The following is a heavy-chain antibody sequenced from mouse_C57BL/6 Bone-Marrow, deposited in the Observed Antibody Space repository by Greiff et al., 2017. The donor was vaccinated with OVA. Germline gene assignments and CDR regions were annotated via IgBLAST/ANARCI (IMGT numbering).Heavy chain of an antibody. CDR3: AITTVVAYWYFDV. CDR2: ISTLAYSI. CDR1: GFTFSDYG. D-gene: IGHD1-1*01. V-gene: IGHV5-15*01. J-gene: IGHJ1*03. Sequence: EVKVVESGGGLVQPGGSLKLSCAASGFTFSDYGMAWVRQAPRKGPEWVAFISTLAYSIYYADTVTGRFTISRENAKNTLYLEMSSLRSEDTAMYYCAITTVVAYWYFDVWGTGTTVTVSS.